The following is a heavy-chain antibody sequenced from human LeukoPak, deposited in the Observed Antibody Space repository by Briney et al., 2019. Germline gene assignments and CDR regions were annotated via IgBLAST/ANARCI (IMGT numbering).Heavy chain of an antibody. CDR2: IIPIFGTA. J-gene: IGHJ4*02. CDR3: ARRGLRGHYFDY. CDR1: GGTFSSYA. Sequence: ASVKVSCKASGGTFSSYAISWVRQAPGQGLEWMGGIIPIFGTANYAQKFQGRVTITADKSTSTAYMELSSLRSEDTAVNYCARRGLRGHYFDYWGQGTLVTVSS. D-gene: IGHD2-8*01. V-gene: IGHV1-69*06.